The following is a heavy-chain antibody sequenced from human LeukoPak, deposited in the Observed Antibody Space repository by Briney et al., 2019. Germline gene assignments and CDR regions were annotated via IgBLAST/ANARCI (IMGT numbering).Heavy chain of an antibody. J-gene: IGHJ4*02. D-gene: IGHD3-16*01. CDR1: GGTFSSYA. Sequence: ASVKVSCKASGGTFSSYAISWVRQAPGQGLEWMGRIIPILGIANYAQKFQGRVTITADKSTSTAYMELSSLRSEDTAVYYCARDPAPPLVGEGGRDYWGQGTLVTVSS. V-gene: IGHV1-69*04. CDR2: IIPILGIA. CDR3: ARDPAPPLVGEGGRDY.